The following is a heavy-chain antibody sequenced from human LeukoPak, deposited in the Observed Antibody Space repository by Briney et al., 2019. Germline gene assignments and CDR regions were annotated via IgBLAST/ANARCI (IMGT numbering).Heavy chain of an antibody. J-gene: IGHJ4*02. D-gene: IGHD4-23*01. CDR2: IYYSGST. CDR3: ARVFTPNDYGGNSGALGY. Sequence: PSETLSLTCTVSGGSISSYYWSWIRQPPGKGLEWIGYIYYSGSTNYNPSLKSRVTISVDTSKNQFSLKLSSVTAADTAVYYCARVFTPNDYGGNSGALGYWGQGTLVTVSS. V-gene: IGHV4-59*01. CDR1: GGSISSYY.